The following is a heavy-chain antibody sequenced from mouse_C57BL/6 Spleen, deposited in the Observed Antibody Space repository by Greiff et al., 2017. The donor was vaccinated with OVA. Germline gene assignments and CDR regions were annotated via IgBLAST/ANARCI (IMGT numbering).Heavy chain of an antibody. J-gene: IGHJ4*01. D-gene: IGHD1-1*01. Sequence: VQLQESGAELVRPGASVTLSCKASGYTFTDYEMHWVKQTPVHGLEWIGAIDPETGGTAYNQKFKGKAILTADKSSSTAYMELRSLTSEDSAVYYSYGSSYSYYAMDYWGQGTSVTVSS. V-gene: IGHV1-15*01. CDR1: GYTFTDYE. CDR2: IDPETGGT. CDR3: YGSSYSYYAMDY.